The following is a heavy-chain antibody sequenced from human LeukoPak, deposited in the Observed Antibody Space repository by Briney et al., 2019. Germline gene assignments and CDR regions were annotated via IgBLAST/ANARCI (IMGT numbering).Heavy chain of an antibody. CDR3: ARDQGGDYGGYANAFDI. CDR2: ISSSGSTI. V-gene: IGHV3-48*03. Sequence: GGSLRLSCAASGFTFSNYEMNWVRQAPGKGLEWVSYISSSGSTIYYADSVKGRFTISRDNARNSLYLQMNSLRAEDTAVYYCARDQGGDYGGYANAFDIWGQGTMVTVSS. J-gene: IGHJ3*02. CDR1: GFTFSNYE. D-gene: IGHD4-17*01.